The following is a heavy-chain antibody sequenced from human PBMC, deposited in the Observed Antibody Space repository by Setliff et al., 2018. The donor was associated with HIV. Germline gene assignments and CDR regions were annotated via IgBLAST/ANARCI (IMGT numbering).Heavy chain of an antibody. CDR2: VSTFRGT. J-gene: IGHJ4*02. CDR1: GDSVSDYY. CDR3: SRGTFGGVIAQYYFDY. V-gene: IGHV4-4*09. D-gene: IGHD3-16*02. Sequence: LSLTCSVSGDSVSDYYWSWIRQPPGKGLEWIGDVSTFRGTNYSPSLQSRVTISMDTSKNQLSLNLSSATAADTAVYYCSRGTFGGVIAQYYFDYWGQGTLVTVSS.